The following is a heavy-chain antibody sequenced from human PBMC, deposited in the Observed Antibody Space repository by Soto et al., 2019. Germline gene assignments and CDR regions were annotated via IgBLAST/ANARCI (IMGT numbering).Heavy chain of an antibody. Sequence: QVQLVESGGGVVQPGRSLRLSCAASGFTFSSYGMHWVRQAPGKGLEWVAVIWFDGSNKYYADFVKGRFTISRDNSKNTLDLEMSSLRAEDTAVYYCARGRRYYYGSWSSSPFDYWGQGTLVTVSS. J-gene: IGHJ4*02. CDR1: GFTFSSYG. V-gene: IGHV3-33*01. D-gene: IGHD3-10*01. CDR2: IWFDGSNK. CDR3: ARGRRYYYGSWSSSPFDY.